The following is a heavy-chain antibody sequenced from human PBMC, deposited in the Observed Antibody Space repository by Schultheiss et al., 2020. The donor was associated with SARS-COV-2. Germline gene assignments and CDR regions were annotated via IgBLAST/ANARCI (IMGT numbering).Heavy chain of an antibody. D-gene: IGHD6-13*01. V-gene: IGHV3-30*18. CDR1: GGSFSSYG. J-gene: IGHJ4*02. Sequence: GGSLRLSCAVYGGSFSSYGMHWVRQAPGKGLEWVAVISYDGSNKYYADSVKGRFTISRDNSKNTLYLQMNSLRAEDTAVYYCAKDLGMGSSWYDFDYWGQGTLVTVSS. CDR3: AKDLGMGSSWYDFDY. CDR2: ISYDGSNK.